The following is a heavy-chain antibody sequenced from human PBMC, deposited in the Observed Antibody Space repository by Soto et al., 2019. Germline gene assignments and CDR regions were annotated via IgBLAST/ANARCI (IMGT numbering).Heavy chain of an antibody. Sequence: QVQLVQSGAEVKKPGAPVKVPCKTSGYTFTSYNISWVRQAPGQGLEWMGWISAYNTNTHYAQKIQGRVTMTTDTVTCTAYMELRSLRSYHTAVYYCARDTTATDYWGQGNLVTVSS. J-gene: IGHJ4*02. D-gene: IGHD5-18*01. CDR3: ARDTTATDY. CDR2: ISAYNTNT. V-gene: IGHV1-18*01. CDR1: GYTFTSYN.